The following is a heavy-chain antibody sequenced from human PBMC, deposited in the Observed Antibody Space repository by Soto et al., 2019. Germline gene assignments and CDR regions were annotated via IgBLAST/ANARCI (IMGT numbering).Heavy chain of an antibody. J-gene: IGHJ5*02. Sequence: GGSLRLSFAASGFTFSSYAMSWVRQAPGKGLEWVSAISGSGGSTYYADSVKGRFTISRDNSKNTLYLQMNSPRAEDTAVYYCAKDRQQLVWYWFDPWGQGTLVTVSS. D-gene: IGHD6-13*01. V-gene: IGHV3-23*01. CDR2: ISGSGGST. CDR1: GFTFSSYA. CDR3: AKDRQQLVWYWFDP.